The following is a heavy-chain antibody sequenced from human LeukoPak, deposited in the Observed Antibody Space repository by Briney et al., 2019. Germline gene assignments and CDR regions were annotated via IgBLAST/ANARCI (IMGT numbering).Heavy chain of an antibody. CDR2: IYYSGST. D-gene: IGHD3-22*01. CDR3: AKPQGGKFYYW. V-gene: IGHV4-59*01. CDR1: GGSISSYY. Sequence: PSETLSLTCTVSGGSISSYYWSWIRQPPGKGLEWIGYIYYSGSTNYNPSLKSRVTISVDTSKNQFSLKLSSVTAADTAVYYCAKPQGGKFYYWGGGGPLVTFS. J-gene: IGHJ4*02.